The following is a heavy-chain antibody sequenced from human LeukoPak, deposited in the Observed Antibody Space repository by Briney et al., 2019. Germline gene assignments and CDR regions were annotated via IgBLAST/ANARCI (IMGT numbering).Heavy chain of an antibody. V-gene: IGHV1-69*05. D-gene: IGHD3-22*01. CDR1: GGTFSSYA. Sequence: SVKVSCKASGGTFSSYAISWVRQAPGQGLEWMGGIIPIFGTANYAQKFQGRVTITTDESTSTAYMELSSLRSEDTAVYYCASTSSPPFPGNYYDSSGYAHLGQGTLVTVSS. J-gene: IGHJ4*02. CDR2: IIPIFGTA. CDR3: ASTSSPPFPGNYYDSSGYAH.